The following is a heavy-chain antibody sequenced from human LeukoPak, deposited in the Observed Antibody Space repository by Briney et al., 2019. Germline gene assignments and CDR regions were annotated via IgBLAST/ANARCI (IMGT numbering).Heavy chain of an antibody. Sequence: PGGSLRLSCAASGFTFSSYAMSWVRQAPGKGLEGVSAISRSGGSTYYAALVKGRFTISRDNSKNTLYLQMNSLRAEDTAVYYCAKANYFDWLLYTYYYYGMDVWGQGTTVTVSS. CDR2: ISRSGGST. J-gene: IGHJ6*02. V-gene: IGHV3-23*01. CDR3: AKANYFDWLLYTYYYYGMDV. CDR1: GFTFSSYA. D-gene: IGHD3-9*01.